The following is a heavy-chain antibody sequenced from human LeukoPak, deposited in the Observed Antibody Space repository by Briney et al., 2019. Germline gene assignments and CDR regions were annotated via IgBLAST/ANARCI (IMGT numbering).Heavy chain of an antibody. Sequence: ASVKVSCKASGYTFTGYYMHWVRQAPGQGLEWMGRINPNSGGTNYAQKFQGRVTMTRDTSISTAYMELSRLRSDDTAVYYCATAPGYSSSWPPYADYWGQGTLVTVSS. CDR1: GYTFTGYY. J-gene: IGHJ4*02. CDR2: INPNSGGT. CDR3: ATAPGYSSSWPPYADY. D-gene: IGHD6-13*01. V-gene: IGHV1-2*06.